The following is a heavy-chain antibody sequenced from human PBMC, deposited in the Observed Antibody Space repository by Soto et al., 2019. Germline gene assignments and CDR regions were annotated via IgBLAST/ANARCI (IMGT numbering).Heavy chain of an antibody. CDR3: AREKAARSGGMDV. CDR1: GGTFSSYA. V-gene: IGHV1-69*06. CDR2: IIPIFGTA. Sequence: QVQLVQSGAEVKKPGASVKVSCKASGGTFSSYAISWVRQAPGQGLQWMGGIIPIFGTANCAQKFQGRVTITADKSKSTAYMELSNLRSEDTSVYYCAREKAARSGGMDVRGQGTTVTVSS. D-gene: IGHD6-6*01. J-gene: IGHJ6*02.